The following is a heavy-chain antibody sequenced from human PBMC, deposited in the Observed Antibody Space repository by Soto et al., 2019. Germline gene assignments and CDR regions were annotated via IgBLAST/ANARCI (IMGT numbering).Heavy chain of an antibody. J-gene: IGHJ4*02. CDR1: GFTFSSYP. CDR3: ARDLGGAAADYYFDY. D-gene: IGHD6-13*01. Sequence: QVQLVESGGGVVQPGRSLRLSCAASGFTFSSYPMHWVRQAPGKGLEWVAVISVDGRNKHNADSVKGRFTISRDNSKNTLYLQMNSLRAEDTAVYYCARDLGGAAADYYFDYWGQGTLVTVSS. CDR2: ISVDGRNK. V-gene: IGHV3-30*04.